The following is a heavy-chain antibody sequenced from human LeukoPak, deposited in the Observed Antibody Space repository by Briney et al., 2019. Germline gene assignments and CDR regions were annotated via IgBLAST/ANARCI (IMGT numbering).Heavy chain of an antibody. Sequence: SVKVYCKASGGTFSSYAISWVRQAPGQGLEWMGRIIPILGIANYAQKFQGRVTITADKSTSTAYMELSSLRSEDTAVYYCARSGYSYGYGNEYFQHWGQGTLVTVSS. CDR1: GGTFSSYA. V-gene: IGHV1-69*04. J-gene: IGHJ1*01. D-gene: IGHD5-18*01. CDR3: ARSGYSYGYGNEYFQH. CDR2: IIPILGIA.